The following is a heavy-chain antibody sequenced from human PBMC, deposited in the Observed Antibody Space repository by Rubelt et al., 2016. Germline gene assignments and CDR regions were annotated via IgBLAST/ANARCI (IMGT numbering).Heavy chain of an antibody. CDR2: ISSSGSTI. CDR3: AIPWTSRGALGY. V-gene: IGHV3-48*03. D-gene: IGHD2-2*01. CDR1: GFTFSSYE. J-gene: IGHJ4*02. Sequence: VQLVESGGGLIQPGGSLRLSCAASGFTFSSYEMNWVRQAPGKGLEWVSYISSSGSTIYYADSVKGRFTISRHNSKNTLYLQMNSLRAEDTAVYYCAIPWTSRGALGYWGQGTLVTVSS.